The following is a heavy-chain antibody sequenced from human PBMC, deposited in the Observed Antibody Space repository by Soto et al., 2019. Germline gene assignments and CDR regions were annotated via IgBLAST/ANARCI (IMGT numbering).Heavy chain of an antibody. J-gene: IGHJ6*02. Sequence: GGSLRLSCAASGFTFSSYSMNWVRQAPGKGLEWVSSISISSSYIYYADSVKGRFTISRDNAKNSLYLQMNSLRAEDTAVYYCARASDIVATRDYYYYGMDVWGQGTTVTVSS. CDR1: GFTFSSYS. V-gene: IGHV3-21*01. CDR3: ARASDIVATRDYYYYGMDV. CDR2: ISISSSYI. D-gene: IGHD5-12*01.